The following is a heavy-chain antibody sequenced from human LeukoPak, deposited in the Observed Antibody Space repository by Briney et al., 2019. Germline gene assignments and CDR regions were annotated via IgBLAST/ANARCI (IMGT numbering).Heavy chain of an antibody. V-gene: IGHV4-4*07. J-gene: IGHJ4*02. Sequence: SQTLSLTCTVSGGSISSYYWSWIRQPAGKGLEWIGRIYTSGSTNYNPSLKSRVTMSVDTSKNQFSLKLSSVTAADTAVYYCARDRPITSYFDYWGQGTLVTVSS. CDR1: GGSISSYY. CDR2: IYTSGST. D-gene: IGHD3-16*01. CDR3: ARDRPITSYFDY.